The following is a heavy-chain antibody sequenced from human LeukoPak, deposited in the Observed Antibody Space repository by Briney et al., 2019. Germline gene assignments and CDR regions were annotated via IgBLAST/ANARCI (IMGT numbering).Heavy chain of an antibody. CDR2: INHSGST. Sequence: SETLSLTCAVYGGSFSGYYWSWIRQPPGKGLEWIGEINHSGSTNYNPSLKSRVTISVDTSKNQFSLKLSSVTAADTAVYYCARGCVGYCSSTSCYLSWFDPWGQGTLVTVSS. CDR1: GGSFSGYY. V-gene: IGHV4-34*01. J-gene: IGHJ5*02. CDR3: ARGCVGYCSSTSCYLSWFDP. D-gene: IGHD2-2*01.